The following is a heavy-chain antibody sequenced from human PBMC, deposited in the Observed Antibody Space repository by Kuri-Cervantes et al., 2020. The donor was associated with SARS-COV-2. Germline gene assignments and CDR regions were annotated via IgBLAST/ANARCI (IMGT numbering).Heavy chain of an antibody. CDR1: GGSISSSSYY. J-gene: IGHJ5*02. V-gene: IGHV4-39*01. CDR3: ARHVGCSSTSCDGYNWFDP. CDR2: IYYSGST. D-gene: IGHD2-2*01. Sequence: SETLSLTCTVSGGSISSSSYYWGWIRQPPGKGLGWIGSIYYSGSTYYNPSLKSRVTISVDTSKNQFSLKLSSVTAADTAVYYCARHVGCSSTSCDGYNWFDPWGQGTLVTVSS.